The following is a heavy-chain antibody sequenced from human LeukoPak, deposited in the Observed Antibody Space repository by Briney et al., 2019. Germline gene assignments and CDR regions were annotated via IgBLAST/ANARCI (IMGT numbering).Heavy chain of an antibody. V-gene: IGHV3-23*01. J-gene: IGHJ4*02. CDR3: EKDKD. CDR1: GFTFSSYA. Sequence: GGSLRLSCAASGFTFSSYAMTWVRQAPGKGLDWVSSISGSGDSTYYAESVKGRFTISRDNSKNTLYLQMNSLRADDTAGYYCEKDKDWGQGTLVTVSS. CDR2: ISGSGDST.